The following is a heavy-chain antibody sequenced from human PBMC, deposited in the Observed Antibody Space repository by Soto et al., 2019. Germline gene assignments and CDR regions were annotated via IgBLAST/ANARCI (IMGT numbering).Heavy chain of an antibody. Sequence: EVQLLESGGCLVQPGGSLSLSCAASCFTFSSYAMCWVRQSPGKGREWVSAISGSGGSTYYSDSVKGRFTISRDNSKNTLSLQMSSLRAEDTAAYYCAKGVGGTNYWGQGTLVTVSS. CDR2: ISGSGGST. CDR3: AKGVGGTNY. CDR1: CFTFSSYA. D-gene: IGHD1-26*01. V-gene: IGHV3-23*01. J-gene: IGHJ4*02.